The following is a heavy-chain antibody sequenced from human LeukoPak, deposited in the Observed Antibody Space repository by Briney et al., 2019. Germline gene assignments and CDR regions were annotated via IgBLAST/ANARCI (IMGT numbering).Heavy chain of an antibody. D-gene: IGHD1-26*01. J-gene: IGHJ4*02. V-gene: IGHV3-30*18. CDR2: ISYDGSNK. CDR3: AKDAGMGGAFDY. Sequence: GGSLRLSCAASGFTFSSYGMHWVRQAPGKGLEWVAVISYDGSNKYYADSVKGRFTISRDNSKNTLYLQMNSLRAEDTAVYYCAKDAGMGGAFDYWGREPWSPSPQ. CDR1: GFTFSSYG.